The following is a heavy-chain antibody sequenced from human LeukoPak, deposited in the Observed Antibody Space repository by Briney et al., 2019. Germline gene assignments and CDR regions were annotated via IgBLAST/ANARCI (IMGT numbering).Heavy chain of an antibody. Sequence: PSETLSLTCTVAGGSISSYYWSWIRQPAGKGLEWIGRIYTTGSTHYNPSLKGRVTMSVDTSKNHFSLKLTSVTAADTAVYYCARDSGSYHIVDYMDVWGKGTTVTVSS. CDR3: ARDSGSYHIVDYMDV. V-gene: IGHV4-4*07. CDR1: GGSISSYY. D-gene: IGHD1-26*01. J-gene: IGHJ6*03. CDR2: IYTTGST.